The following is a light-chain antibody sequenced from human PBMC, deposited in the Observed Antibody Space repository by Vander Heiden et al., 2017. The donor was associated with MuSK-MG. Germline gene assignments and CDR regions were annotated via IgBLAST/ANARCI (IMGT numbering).Light chain of an antibody. V-gene: IGKV1-39*01. CDR2: AAS. Sequence: DIQMTQSPSSLSASVGDRVTITCRARQSISSYLNWYQQKPGKAPKLLIYAASSLQSGVPSRFSGSGSGTAFTLTISSLQPEDFATYYCQQRYSTPALTFGGGTKVEIK. CDR1: QSISSY. CDR3: QQRYSTPALT. J-gene: IGKJ4*01.